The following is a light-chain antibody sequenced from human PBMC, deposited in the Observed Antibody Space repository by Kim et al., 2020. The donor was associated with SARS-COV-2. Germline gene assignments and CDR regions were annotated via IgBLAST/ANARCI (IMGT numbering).Light chain of an antibody. J-gene: IGLJ3*02. Sequence: ASLGATVNTTCSLDGGDSGNAIGWHQQQPEKGPRYLMKVSNDGSHGKGDGIPDRFAGSSSGAERYLTASSVQSVDEADYYCQSWEVFGGGTKLTVL. CDR2: VSNDGSH. CDR3: QSWEV. V-gene: IGLV4-69*01. CDR1: GGDSGNA.